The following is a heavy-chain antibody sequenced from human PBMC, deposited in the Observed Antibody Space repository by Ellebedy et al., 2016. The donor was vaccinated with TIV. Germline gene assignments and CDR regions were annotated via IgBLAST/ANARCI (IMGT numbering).Heavy chain of an antibody. Sequence: GESLKISCVVSEFTFEDYAMHWVRQPPGKGLEWVSVISGDGSSTYYADSAKGRFTISRDNSKNTLYLQMNSLRAEDTAVYYCAKDRGNYGGAPYNGMDIWGQGTTVTVSS. CDR2: ISGDGSST. V-gene: IGHV3-43*02. CDR1: EFTFEDYA. D-gene: IGHD3-10*01. CDR3: AKDRGNYGGAPYNGMDI. J-gene: IGHJ6*02.